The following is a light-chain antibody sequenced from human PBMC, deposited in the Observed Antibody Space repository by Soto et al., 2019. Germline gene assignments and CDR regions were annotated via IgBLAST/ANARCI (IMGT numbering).Light chain of an antibody. CDR3: QQRYSIPLT. Sequence: DIQITQSPSSLSASVGDRVTITRRASQTITNYLHWYQQKPGKAAKLLISAASSLQSGVPSSFRGIVSGTDFTLTISSLQPEDFATYYCQQRYSIPLTLGGGTKVDIK. J-gene: IGKJ4*01. CDR2: AAS. V-gene: IGKV1-39*01. CDR1: QTITNY.